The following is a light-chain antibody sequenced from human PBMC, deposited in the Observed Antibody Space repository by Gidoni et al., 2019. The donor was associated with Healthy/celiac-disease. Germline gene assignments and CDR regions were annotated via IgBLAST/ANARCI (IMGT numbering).Light chain of an antibody. V-gene: IGKV3-11*01. CDR2: DAS. Sequence: IVLTHSPATLSLSPGENDTLSCLASQNVINYLAWYQQKPGQAPRHLIYDASNMATGIPARLSGSGSSTDFSLITSSLEPDDFAVFYCCQRSIWPLVTFGQGTKVEIK. CDR1: QNVINY. J-gene: IGKJ1*01. CDR3: CQRSIWPLVT.